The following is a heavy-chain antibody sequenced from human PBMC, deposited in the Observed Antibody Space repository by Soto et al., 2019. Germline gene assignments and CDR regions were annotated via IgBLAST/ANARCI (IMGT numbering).Heavy chain of an antibody. CDR1: GGSISSYY. D-gene: IGHD6-13*01. CDR3: AREGEQLVLDY. CDR2: IYYSGST. Sequence: QVQLQESGPGLVKPSETLSLTCTVSGGSISSYYWSWIRQPPGKGLEWIGYIYYSGSTNYNPSLKSRVTISVDTSKKQSSLKLSSVTAADTAVYYCAREGEQLVLDYWGQGTLVTVSS. J-gene: IGHJ4*02. V-gene: IGHV4-59*01.